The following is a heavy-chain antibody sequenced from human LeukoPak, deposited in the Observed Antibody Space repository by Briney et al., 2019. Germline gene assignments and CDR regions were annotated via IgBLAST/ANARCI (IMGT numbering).Heavy chain of an antibody. Sequence: ASVKVSCKASGYTFTAYYMHWVRQAPGQGLEWMGWINPNSGDTNYAQKFQGRVTMTRDTSISTAYMELSRLRSDDTAVYYCARDASRIAAAGTFIDYWGQGTLVTVSS. CDR2: INPNSGDT. D-gene: IGHD6-13*01. CDR3: ARDASRIAAAGTFIDY. J-gene: IGHJ4*02. CDR1: GYTFTAYY. V-gene: IGHV1-2*02.